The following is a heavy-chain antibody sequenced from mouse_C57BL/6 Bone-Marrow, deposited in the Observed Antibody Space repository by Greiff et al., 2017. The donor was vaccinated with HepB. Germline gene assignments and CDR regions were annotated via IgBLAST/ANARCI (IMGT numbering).Heavy chain of an antibody. D-gene: IGHD1-1*01. J-gene: IGHJ2*01. CDR2: ISGGGGNT. CDR1: GFTFSSYT. Sequence: EVMLVESGGGLVKPGGSLKLSCAASGFTFSSYTMSWVRQTPEKRLEWVATISGGGGNTYYPDSVKGRFTISRYNAKNTLYLQMSSLRSEDTALYYCARLGSSHFDYWGQGTTLTVSS. CDR3: ARLGSSHFDY. V-gene: IGHV5-9*01.